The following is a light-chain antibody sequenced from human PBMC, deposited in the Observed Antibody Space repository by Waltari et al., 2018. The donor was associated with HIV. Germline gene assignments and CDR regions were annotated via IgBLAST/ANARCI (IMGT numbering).Light chain of an antibody. CDR3: NSYAPSNNWV. CDR2: EVN. J-gene: IGLJ3*02. CDR1: SSDVGDSKY. V-gene: IGLV2-8*01. Sequence: QSALPQPPSASGSPGQSLSLSCTGTSSDVGDSKYVSWYQQHPGKAPKLIIYEVNKRPSGVPHRFSGSKSANTASLTVSGLQSDDEADDYCNSYAPSNNWVFVGGTKLTV.